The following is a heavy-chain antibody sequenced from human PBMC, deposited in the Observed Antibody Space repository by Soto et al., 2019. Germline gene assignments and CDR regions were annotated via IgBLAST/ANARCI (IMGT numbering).Heavy chain of an antibody. D-gene: IGHD5-12*01. V-gene: IGHV3-30*04. J-gene: IGHJ4*02. CDR1: GFTFSHYA. CDR3: AKERRVGNGYNLGFDY. CDR2: ISFDGRNK. Sequence: QEQLVESGGGVVQPGRSLRLSCAASGFTFSHYAMHWVRQAPGKGLQWVSSISFDGRNKYYVDSVKGRFTISRDNSKNTMYLEVDMLRAEDKAVYYCAKERRVGNGYNLGFDYWGQGTLVTVSS.